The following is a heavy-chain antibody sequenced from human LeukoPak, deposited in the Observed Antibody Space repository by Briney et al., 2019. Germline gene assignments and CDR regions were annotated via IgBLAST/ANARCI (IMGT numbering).Heavy chain of an antibody. CDR2: IYYSGRH. CDR3: ARSKDNWFDP. CDR1: GDSFSSSIYY. J-gene: IGHJ5*02. Sequence: SETLSLTCSVSGDSFSSSIYYWGWIRQPPGKGLEWMGNIYYSGRHYYNPSLKSRVPISGDTSKNQFSLKLTSVTGADTAVYYCARSKDNWFDPWGEGTLVSVSS. V-gene: IGHV4-39*07.